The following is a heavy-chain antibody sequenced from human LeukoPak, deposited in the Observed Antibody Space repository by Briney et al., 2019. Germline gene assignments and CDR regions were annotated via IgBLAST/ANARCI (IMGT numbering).Heavy chain of an antibody. CDR3: AALTHHADFWSGYSYYYYMDV. J-gene: IGHJ6*03. D-gene: IGHD3-3*01. Sequence: ASVKVSCKASGYTFTSYYMHWVRQAPGQGLEWMGIINPSGGSTSYAQKFQGRVTITRDMSTSTAYMELSSLRSEDTAVYYCAALTHHADFWSGYSYYYYMDVWGKGTTVTVSS. CDR2: INPSGGST. V-gene: IGHV1-46*01. CDR1: GYTFTSYY.